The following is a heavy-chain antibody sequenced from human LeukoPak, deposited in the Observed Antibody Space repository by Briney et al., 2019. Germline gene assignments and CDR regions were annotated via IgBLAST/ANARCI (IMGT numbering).Heavy chain of an antibody. D-gene: IGHD2/OR15-2a*01. CDR3: VSFYETY. V-gene: IGHV3-74*01. Sequence: GGSLRLSCAASGNYWMHWVRQAPGKGLVWVSHINSDGSWTSYADSVKGRFTISKDNAKNTVYLQMNSMRAEDTAVYYCVSFYETYWGRGTLVTVSS. CDR2: INSDGSWT. J-gene: IGHJ4*02. CDR1: GNYW.